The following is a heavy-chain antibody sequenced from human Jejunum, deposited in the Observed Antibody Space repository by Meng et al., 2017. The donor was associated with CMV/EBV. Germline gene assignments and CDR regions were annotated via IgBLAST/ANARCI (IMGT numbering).Heavy chain of an antibody. D-gene: IGHD2-2*02. V-gene: IGHV3-15*01. Sequence: GVTFSNAWMSWVRQAPGKGLEWVGRINSKADGGTTDYAAPVKGRFTISRDDSKNTLYLQMNSLRPEDTALYYCAKAFQLLYDAFDIWGQGTMVTVSS. CDR1: GVTFSNAW. J-gene: IGHJ3*02. CDR2: INSKADGGTT. CDR3: AKAFQLLYDAFDI.